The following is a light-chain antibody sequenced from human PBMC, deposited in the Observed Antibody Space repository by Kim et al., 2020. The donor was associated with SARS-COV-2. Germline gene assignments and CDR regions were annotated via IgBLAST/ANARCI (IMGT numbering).Light chain of an antibody. CDR2: AAS. CDR1: QSISSH. CDR3: QQSYITPFT. Sequence: ASVGDRVTITCRTTQSISSHLNWCQQKPGRAPKLLISAASTLQGGVPSRFSGSGSETDFTLTISSLQPEDFATYFCQQSYITPFTFGPGTKVDIK. V-gene: IGKV1-39*01. J-gene: IGKJ3*01.